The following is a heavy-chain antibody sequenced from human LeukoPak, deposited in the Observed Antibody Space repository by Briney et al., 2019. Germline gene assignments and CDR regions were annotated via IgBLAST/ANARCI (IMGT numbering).Heavy chain of an antibody. J-gene: IGHJ5*02. CDR3: AREPGYCSSTSCYAGAGGPAWFDP. V-gene: IGHV3-21*01. Sequence: GGALRLSCAASGFTFSSYGMHWGRQAPGKGLEWVSSISSSSSYIYYADSVKGRFTNSRDNAKNSLYLQMNSLRAEDTAVYYCAREPGYCSSTSCYAGAGGPAWFDPWGQGTLVTVSS. D-gene: IGHD2-2*01. CDR2: ISSSSSYI. CDR1: GFTFSSYG.